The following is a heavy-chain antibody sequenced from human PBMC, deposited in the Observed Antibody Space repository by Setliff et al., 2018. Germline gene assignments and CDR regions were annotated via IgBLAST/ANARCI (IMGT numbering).Heavy chain of an antibody. CDR1: GGTFRTDG. J-gene: IGHJ3*01. CDR2: IIPVFGTA. CDR3: ARDPLYRENLSRVFDF. D-gene: IGHD3-16*02. V-gene: IGHV1-69*05. Sequence: SVKVSCKASGGTFRTDGFSWVRQAPGQGLEWMGRIIPVFGTAKYAQNLQGRVTLTTDTSTTTAYMELRSLRSDDTAVYYCARDPLYRENLSRVFDFWGQGTMVTVS.